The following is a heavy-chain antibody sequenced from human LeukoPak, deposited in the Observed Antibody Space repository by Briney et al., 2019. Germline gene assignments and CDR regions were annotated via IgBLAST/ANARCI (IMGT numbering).Heavy chain of an antibody. CDR1: GGSISSYY. V-gene: IGHV4-59*01. D-gene: IGHD1-1*01. Sequence: KPSETLSLTCTVSGGSISSYYWSWIREPPGKGLEWIGYIYYSGSTNYNPSLNSRVIISVDTSKNQFSLKLSSVTAADTTVYYCARENLRGNWNWFDPWGQGTLVTVSS. J-gene: IGHJ5*02. CDR2: IYYSGST. CDR3: ARENLRGNWNWFDP.